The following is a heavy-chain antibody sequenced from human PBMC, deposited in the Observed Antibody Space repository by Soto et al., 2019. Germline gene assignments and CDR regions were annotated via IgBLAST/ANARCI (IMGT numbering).Heavy chain of an antibody. CDR3: AKDFTRTLGRNPTRYYFDY. CDR1: GFTFSSYA. J-gene: IGHJ4*02. V-gene: IGHV3-23*01. Sequence: GGSLRLSCAASGFTFSSYAMSWVRQAPGKGLEWVSAISGSGGSTYYADSVKGRFTISRDNSKNTLYLQMNSLRAEDTAVYYCAKDFTRTLGRNPTRYYFDYWGQGTLVTVSS. CDR2: ISGSGGST.